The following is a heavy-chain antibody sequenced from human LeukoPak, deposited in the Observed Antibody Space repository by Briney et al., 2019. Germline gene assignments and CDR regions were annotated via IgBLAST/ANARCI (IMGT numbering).Heavy chain of an antibody. V-gene: IGHV3-30*18. J-gene: IGHJ4*02. CDR1: GSTFSTYG. CDR2: VSHDGSRK. D-gene: IGHD2-2*01. Sequence: GGSLRLSCAASGSTFSTYGINWVRQAPGKGLEWVAVVSHDGSRKYYADSVKGRFTISRDNSKNTLYLQLNSLRVEDTAVYYCAKDSLGYCSSTSCLVPFDYWGQGTLVTVSS. CDR3: AKDSLGYCSSTSCLVPFDY.